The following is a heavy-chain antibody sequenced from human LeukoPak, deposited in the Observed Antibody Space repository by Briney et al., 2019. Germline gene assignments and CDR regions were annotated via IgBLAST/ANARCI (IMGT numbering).Heavy chain of an antibody. CDR2: IYYSGST. CDR3: AREGYYDSSGYSTGGYFDY. D-gene: IGHD3-22*01. Sequence: SETLSLTCTVSGGSISSGGYYWGCIRQPPGKGLEWIGYIYYSGSTNYYPSLKSRVTISVDTSKNQFSLKLSSVTAADTAVYYCAREGYYDSSGYSTGGYFDYWGQGTLVAVSS. CDR1: GGSISSGGYY. J-gene: IGHJ4*02. V-gene: IGHV4-61*08.